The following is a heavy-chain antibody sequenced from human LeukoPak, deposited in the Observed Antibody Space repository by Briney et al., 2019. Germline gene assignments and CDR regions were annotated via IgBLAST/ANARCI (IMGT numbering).Heavy chain of an antibody. CDR1: GYTFTSYD. CDR3: ARTHSSGWYSVFYYYYGMDV. D-gene: IGHD6-19*01. CDR2: MNPNRGNT. J-gene: IGHJ6*02. Sequence: ASVKVSCKASGYTFTSYDINWVRQATGQGLEWMGWMNPNRGNTGYAQKFQGRVTMTRNTSISTAYMELSSLRSEDTAVYYCARTHSSGWYSVFYYYYGMDVWGQGTTVTVSS. V-gene: IGHV1-8*01.